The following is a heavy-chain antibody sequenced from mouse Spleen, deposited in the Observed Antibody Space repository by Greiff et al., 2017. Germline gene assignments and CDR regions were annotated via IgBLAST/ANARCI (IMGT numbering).Heavy chain of an antibody. D-gene: IGHD1-1*01. Sequence: EVQRVESGPELVKPGASVKISCKASGYSFTDYNMNWVKQSNGKSLEWIGVINPNYGTTSYNQKFKGKATLTVDQSSSTAYMQLNSLTSEDSAVYYCARSYYGSSYGTLYYFDYWGQGTTLTVSS. J-gene: IGHJ2*01. CDR3: ARSYYGSSYGTLYYFDY. V-gene: IGHV1-39*01. CDR1: GYSFTDYN. CDR2: INPNYGTT.